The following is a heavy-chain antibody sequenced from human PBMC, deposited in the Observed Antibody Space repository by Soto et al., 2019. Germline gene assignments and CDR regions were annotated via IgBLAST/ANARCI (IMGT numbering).Heavy chain of an antibody. V-gene: IGHV4-39*01. J-gene: IGHJ4*02. Sequence: QLQLQESGPGLVKPSETLSLTCIVSGGSISNSRSYWGWIRQPPGKGLESIGNIYFTGSTYYSPSLKSRVTISVDLSKNQFSLKLSSVIAADTAVYYCASHLAASSSWSFDSWGPGTLVTVSS. CDR3: ASHLAASSSWSFDS. CDR1: GGSISNSRSY. CDR2: IYFTGST. D-gene: IGHD6-13*01.